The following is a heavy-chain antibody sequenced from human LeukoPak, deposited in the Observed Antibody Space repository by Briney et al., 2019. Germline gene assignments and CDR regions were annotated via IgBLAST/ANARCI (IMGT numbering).Heavy chain of an antibody. D-gene: IGHD3-9*01. Sequence: PSETLSLTCTVSGGSISSSGYYWGWIRQPPGKGLEWIGSIYYSGSTYYNPSLKSRVTMSVDTSKNQFSLELSFVTAADTAVYYCASPINYDILTGYLTTFDYWGQGILVTVSS. CDR2: IYYSGST. V-gene: IGHV4-39*01. CDR1: GGSISSSGYY. J-gene: IGHJ4*02. CDR3: ASPINYDILTGYLTTFDY.